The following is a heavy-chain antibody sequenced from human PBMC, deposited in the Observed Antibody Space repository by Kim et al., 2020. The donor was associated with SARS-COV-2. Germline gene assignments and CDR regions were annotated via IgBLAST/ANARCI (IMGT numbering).Heavy chain of an antibody. CDR1: GFTFSSYA. CDR3: AKSLFSFGELSSSMDV. CDR2: ISGSGGST. J-gene: IGHJ6*02. Sequence: GGSLRLSCAASGFTFSSYAMSWVRQAPGKGLEWVSAISGSGGSTYYADSVKGRFTISRDNSKNTLYLQMNSLRAEDTAVYYCAKSLFSFGELSSSMDVWGQGTTVTVSS. V-gene: IGHV3-23*01. D-gene: IGHD3-10*01.